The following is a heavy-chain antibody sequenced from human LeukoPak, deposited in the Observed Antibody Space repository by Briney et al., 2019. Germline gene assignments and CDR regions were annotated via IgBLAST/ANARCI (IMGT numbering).Heavy chain of an antibody. J-gene: IGHJ4*02. CDR1: GYTFTSYG. Sequence: VASAKVFCRASGYTFTSYGISWVRQAPGHGLVWMGWISAYNGNTDYAQKLQGRVTMTTDTSTSTAYMELRSLRSDDTAVYYCARVTQTDYDFDYWGQGTLVIVSS. D-gene: IGHD4-17*01. CDR2: ISAYNGNT. CDR3: ARVTQTDYDFDY. V-gene: IGHV1-18*04.